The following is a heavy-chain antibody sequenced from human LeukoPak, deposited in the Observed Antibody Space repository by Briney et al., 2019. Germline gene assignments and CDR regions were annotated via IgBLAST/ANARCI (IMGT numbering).Heavy chain of an antibody. D-gene: IGHD4-11*01. CDR3: ARGLRDYSNLDYYYYYMDV. V-gene: IGHV4-4*07. CDR1: GGSISSYY. J-gene: IGHJ6*03. Sequence: PSETLSLTCRVSGGSISSYYWSWIRQPAGKGLEWIGRIYSSGSTNYNPSLKSRVTMSVDTSKNQFSLKLSSVTAADTAMYYCARGLRDYSNLDYYYYYMDVWGKGTTVTVSS. CDR2: IYSSGST.